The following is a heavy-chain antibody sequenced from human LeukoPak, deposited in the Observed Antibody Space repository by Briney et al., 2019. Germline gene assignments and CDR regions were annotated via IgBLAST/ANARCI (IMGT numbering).Heavy chain of an antibody. CDR1: GFTFDDYA. CDR2: ISWNSGSI. J-gene: IGHJ4*02. V-gene: IGHV3-9*01. Sequence: PGGSLRLSCAASGFTFDDYAMHWVRQAPGKGLEWVSGISWNSGSIGYADSAKGRFTISRDNAKNSLYLQMNSLRAEDTALYYCAKGLDYWGQGTLVTVSS. CDR3: AKGLDY.